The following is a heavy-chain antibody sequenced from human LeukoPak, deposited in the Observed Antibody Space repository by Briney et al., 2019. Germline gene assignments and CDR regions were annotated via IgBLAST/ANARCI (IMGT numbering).Heavy chain of an antibody. D-gene: IGHD4-17*01. CDR3: ARDLVTVTKGFDI. V-gene: IGHV4-34*01. J-gene: IGHJ3*02. CDR2: INHSGST. CDR1: GGSFSGYY. Sequence: TSETLSLTCAVYGGSFSGYYWSWIRQPPGKGLEWIGEINHSGSTNYNPSLKSRVTISVDTSKNQFSLKLSSVTAADTAVYYCARDLVTVTKGFDIWGQGTMVSVSS.